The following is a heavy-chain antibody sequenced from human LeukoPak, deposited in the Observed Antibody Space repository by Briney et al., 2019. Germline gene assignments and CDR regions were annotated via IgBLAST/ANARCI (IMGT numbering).Heavy chain of an antibody. CDR2: INPAGSDT. J-gene: IGHJ4*02. D-gene: IGHD2-15*01. Sequence: GGSLRLSCAASGVSFNSYWMTWVRQAPGRGLEWVANINPAGSDTYYVDPVKGRFTISRDNANNLVYLQMNSLRAEDTAVYSCGRFGYVAAVDLWGQGTLVTVSS. CDR1: GVSFNSYW. CDR3: GRFGYVAAVDL. V-gene: IGHV3-7*01.